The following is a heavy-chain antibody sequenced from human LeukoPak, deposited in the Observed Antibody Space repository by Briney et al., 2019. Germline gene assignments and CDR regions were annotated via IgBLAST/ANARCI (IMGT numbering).Heavy chain of an antibody. Sequence: ATVKISCKASGYTFTDYYMHWVQQAPGKGLAWMGRVDPEDGETNYAQKFQGRVTITADTSTDTAYMELSSLRSVDTAVYYCATDPALPYYDSSIEVDYWGQGTLVTVSS. D-gene: IGHD3-22*01. CDR1: GYTFTDYY. CDR3: ATDPALPYYDSSIEVDY. V-gene: IGHV1-69-2*01. CDR2: VDPEDGET. J-gene: IGHJ4*02.